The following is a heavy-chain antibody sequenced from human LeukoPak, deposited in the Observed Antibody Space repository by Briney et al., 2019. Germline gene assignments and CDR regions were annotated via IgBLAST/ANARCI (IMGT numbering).Heavy chain of an antibody. Sequence: SETLSLTCTVSGGSISSGSYYWSWIRQPAGKGLEWIGRIYTSGSTNYNPSLKSRVTISVDTSKNQFSLKLSSVTAADTAVYYCARKRHSRNSSGYLKGVFDYWGQGTLVTVSS. D-gene: IGHD3-22*01. CDR2: IYTSGST. J-gene: IGHJ4*02. V-gene: IGHV4-61*02. CDR3: ARKRHSRNSSGYLKGVFDY. CDR1: GGSISSGSYY.